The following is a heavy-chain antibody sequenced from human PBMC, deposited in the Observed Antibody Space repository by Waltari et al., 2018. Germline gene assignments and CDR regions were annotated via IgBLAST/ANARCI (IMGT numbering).Heavy chain of an antibody. Sequence: EVQLVQSGAEVKKPGESLQISCTGSGYSFTSYWIVWVRPMPGKGLEWMGIIYPGDSDTRYSPSFQGQVTISADKSISTAYLQWSSLKASDTAMYYCARVPITIFGVVTHYFDYWGQGTLVTVSS. D-gene: IGHD3-3*01. CDR2: IYPGDSDT. CDR3: ARVPITIFGVVTHYFDY. J-gene: IGHJ4*02. V-gene: IGHV5-51*03. CDR1: GYSFTSYW.